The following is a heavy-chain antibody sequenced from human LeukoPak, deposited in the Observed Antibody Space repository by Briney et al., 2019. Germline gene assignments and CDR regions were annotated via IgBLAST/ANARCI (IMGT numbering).Heavy chain of an antibody. CDR3: ATYRQVLLPFES. D-gene: IGHD5-18*01. V-gene: IGHV3-53*01. Sequence: PGGSLRLSCAASGFIVSSNYMSWVRQAPGKGLEWVSSIFPSGGEIHYADSVRGRFTISRDNSKGILSLQMNSLRAEDTATYYCATYRQVLLPFESWGQGTLVTVSS. CDR2: IFPSGGEI. CDR1: GFIVSSNY. J-gene: IGHJ4*02.